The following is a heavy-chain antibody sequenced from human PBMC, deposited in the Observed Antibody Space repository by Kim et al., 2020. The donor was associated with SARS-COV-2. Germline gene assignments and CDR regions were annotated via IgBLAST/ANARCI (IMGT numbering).Heavy chain of an antibody. Sequence: ASVKVSCKASGYTFTSYDINWVRQATGQGLEWMGWMNPNSGNTGYAQKFQGRVTMTRNTSISTAYMELSSLRSEDTAVYYCARGLGTRYYYYYMDVWGKGTTVTVSS. CDR3: ARGLGTRYYYYYMDV. CDR1: GYTFTSYD. V-gene: IGHV1-8*01. D-gene: IGHD1-1*01. CDR2: MNPNSGNT. J-gene: IGHJ6*03.